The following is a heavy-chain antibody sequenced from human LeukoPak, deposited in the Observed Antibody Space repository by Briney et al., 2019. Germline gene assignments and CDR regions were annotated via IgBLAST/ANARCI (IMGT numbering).Heavy chain of an antibody. Sequence: GGSLRLSCAASGFTFTDYAMNWVRQAPGKGLEWVSGISYGGDNTYYADSVKGRFTISSDNPRNTLNLALNSLRAEDTAVYYCAKDPHPYGDSVGGYHFDYWGQGTLVTVSS. D-gene: IGHD4-17*01. V-gene: IGHV3-23*01. CDR1: GFTFTDYA. CDR2: ISYGGDNT. J-gene: IGHJ4*02. CDR3: AKDPHPYGDSVGGYHFDY.